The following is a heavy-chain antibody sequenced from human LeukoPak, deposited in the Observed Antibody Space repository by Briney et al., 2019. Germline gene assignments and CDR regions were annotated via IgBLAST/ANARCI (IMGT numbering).Heavy chain of an antibody. J-gene: IGHJ3*02. Sequence: GRSLRLSCAASGFTVSSNYMSWVRQAPGKGLEWVSDIYSGGSTYYADSVKGRVTISRDNSKNSLYLQMNSLRAEEAAVYYCARDIAAVAGSDAFDIWGQGTMVTVSS. CDR3: ARDIAAVAGSDAFDI. V-gene: IGHV3-53*01. D-gene: IGHD6-19*01. CDR1: GFTVSSNY. CDR2: IYSGGST.